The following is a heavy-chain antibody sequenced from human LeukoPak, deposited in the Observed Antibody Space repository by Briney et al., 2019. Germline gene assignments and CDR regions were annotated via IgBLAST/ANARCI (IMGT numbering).Heavy chain of an antibody. CDR3: ARARSTTYYYDSSGQNYFDY. CDR1: GGTFSSYA. CDR2: VIPILGTA. J-gene: IGHJ4*02. Sequence: SVKVSFKGSGGTFSSYAISWVRQAPGQGLEWMGGVIPILGTANYAQKFQGRVTITADESTSTAYMELRSLRSDDTAVYYCARARSTTYYYDSSGQNYFDYWGQGTLVTVSS. D-gene: IGHD3-22*01. V-gene: IGHV1-69*13.